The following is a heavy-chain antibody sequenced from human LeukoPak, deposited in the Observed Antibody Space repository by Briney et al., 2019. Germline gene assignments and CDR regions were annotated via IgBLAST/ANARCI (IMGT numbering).Heavy chain of an antibody. CDR2: FSVADGRT. Sequence: PGGSLRLSCTASGFTFSDYSMSWVRQAPGKGLEWVSVFSVADGRTYYADSVKGRFTISRDTSKNTLYLQMNSLRAEDTAVYYCAKTPYYYENRGYFHYFDYWGPGTLGTVSS. V-gene: IGHV3-23*01. J-gene: IGHJ4*02. D-gene: IGHD3-22*01. CDR3: AKTPYYYENRGYFHYFDY. CDR1: GFTFSDYS.